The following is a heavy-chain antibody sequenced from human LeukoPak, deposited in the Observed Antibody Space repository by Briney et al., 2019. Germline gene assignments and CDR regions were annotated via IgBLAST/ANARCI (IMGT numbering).Heavy chain of an antibody. CDR3: TRGGPKYSYGLTFDF. CDR2: ISSNPYGGTA. V-gene: IGHV3-49*03. J-gene: IGHJ4*01. Sequence: GGSLRLSCTTSGFTIGDYARSWFRQDPGKGLEGVGFISSNPYGGTADYAASVKGSFTVSRDDSKSIAYLEMSGLKTENTAVYYCTRGGPKYSYGLTFDFWGQGTLVTVSS. CDR1: GFTIGDYA. D-gene: IGHD5-18*01.